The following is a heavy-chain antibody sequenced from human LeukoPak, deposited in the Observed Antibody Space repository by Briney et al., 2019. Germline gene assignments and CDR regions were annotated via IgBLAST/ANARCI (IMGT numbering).Heavy chain of an antibody. CDR1: GFTFDDYG. V-gene: IGHV3-20*04. Sequence: PGGSLRLSCAASGFTFDDYGMSWVRQAPGKGLEWVSGINWNGGSTGYADSVKGRFTISRDNAKNSLYLQMNSLRAEDTALYYCARVNSGWRRGEFDYWGQGTLVTVSS. D-gene: IGHD6-19*01. J-gene: IGHJ4*02. CDR2: INWNGGST. CDR3: ARVNSGWRRGEFDY.